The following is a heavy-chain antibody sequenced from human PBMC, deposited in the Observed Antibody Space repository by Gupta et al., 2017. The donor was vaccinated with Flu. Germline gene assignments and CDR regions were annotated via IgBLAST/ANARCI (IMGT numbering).Heavy chain of an antibody. J-gene: IGHJ6*02. Sequence: QVQLQESGPGLVKPSGTLSLTCTVSGGSLSSLNWWSWVRQPPGKGLEWIGQIYHSGSTYSNPSLKSRVTISLDKSKNQFSLKLTSVTAADTAVYYCARGGVTCGGLIVPSFNGMDVWGQGTTVTVSS. V-gene: IGHV4-4*02. CDR1: GGSLSSLNW. D-gene: IGHD3-16*02. CDR3: ARGGVTCGGLIVPSFNGMDV. CDR2: IYHSGST.